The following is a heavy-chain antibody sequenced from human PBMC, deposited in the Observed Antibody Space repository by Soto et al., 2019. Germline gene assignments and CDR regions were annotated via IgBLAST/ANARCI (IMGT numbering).Heavy chain of an antibody. Sequence: QLQLQESGPGLVKPSETLSLTCTVSGGSISSSSYYWGWIRQPPGKGLEWIGSIYYSGSTYYNPSLKSRVTISVDTSKNQFSLKLSSVTAADTAVYYCAVVTAIPSLDYWGQGTLVTVSS. V-gene: IGHV4-39*01. CDR1: GGSISSSSYY. CDR3: AVVTAIPSLDY. J-gene: IGHJ4*02. CDR2: IYYSGST. D-gene: IGHD2-21*02.